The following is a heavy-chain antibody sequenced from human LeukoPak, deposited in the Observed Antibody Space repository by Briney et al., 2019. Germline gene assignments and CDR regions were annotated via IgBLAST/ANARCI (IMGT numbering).Heavy chain of an antibody. CDR2: IKQDGSEK. J-gene: IGHJ4*02. D-gene: IGHD3-22*01. Sequence: PGGSLRLSCAASGFTFSSYWMSWVRQAPGKGLEWVANIKQDGSEKYYVDSVKGRFTISRDNAKNSLYLQMNSLRAEDTAVYYCARRFGYYNDSSGYYLMDYFDYWGQGTLVTVSS. CDR1: GFTFSSYW. V-gene: IGHV3-7*01. CDR3: ARRFGYYNDSSGYYLMDYFDY.